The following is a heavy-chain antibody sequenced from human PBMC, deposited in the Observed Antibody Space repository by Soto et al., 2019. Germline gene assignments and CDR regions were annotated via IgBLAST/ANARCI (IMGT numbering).Heavy chain of an antibody. CDR3: ARDRTYSGYDLRYYYYYYGMDV. Sequence: GPLRLSCAASGFTFSSYSMNWVRQAPGKGLEWVSYISSSSSTIYYADSVKGRFTISRDNAKNSLYLQMNSLRDEDTAVYYCARDRTYSGYDLRYYYYYYGMDVWGQGTTVTVSS. V-gene: IGHV3-48*02. D-gene: IGHD5-12*01. CDR1: GFTFSSYS. J-gene: IGHJ6*02. CDR2: ISSSSSTI.